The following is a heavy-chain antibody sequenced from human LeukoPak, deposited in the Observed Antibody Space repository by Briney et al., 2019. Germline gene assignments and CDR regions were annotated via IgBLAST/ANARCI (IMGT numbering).Heavy chain of an antibody. D-gene: IGHD3-9*01. V-gene: IGHV4-59*06. CDR2: TYYSGST. Sequence: SETLSLTCTVSGGSISSYYWSWIRQHPGKGLESIGNTYYSGSTYYNPSLKSRVTISVDTSKNQFSLKLSSVTAADTAVYYCAISGYYDILTGYYYRNAFHIWGQGTMVTVSS. J-gene: IGHJ3*02. CDR1: GGSISSYY. CDR3: AISGYYDILTGYYYRNAFHI.